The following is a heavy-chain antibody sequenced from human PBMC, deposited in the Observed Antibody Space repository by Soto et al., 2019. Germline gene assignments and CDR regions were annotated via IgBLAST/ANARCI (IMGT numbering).Heavy chain of an antibody. V-gene: IGHV3-23*01. D-gene: IGHD1-1*01. Sequence: AHLSESGGGLQQPGGSLKLSCEASRFTFSNFAISWVRQAPGKGLEWISTIGVTAGSTYYTDSVRGRFTISRDNSKNTLYLEMNSLRAEDTALYYCAKVMYTWNDVAAFDSWGQGTLVAVSS. CDR3: AKVMYTWNDVAAFDS. J-gene: IGHJ4*02. CDR1: RFTFSNFA. CDR2: IGVTAGST.